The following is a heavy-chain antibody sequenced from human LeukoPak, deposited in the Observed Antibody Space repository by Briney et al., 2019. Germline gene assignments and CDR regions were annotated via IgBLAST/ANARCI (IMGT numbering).Heavy chain of an antibody. CDR2: IIPIFGTA. CDR3: ARTRSSGWSRTRLDAFDI. J-gene: IGHJ3*02. D-gene: IGHD6-19*01. V-gene: IGHV1-69*13. CDR1: GGTFSSYA. Sequence: GASVKVSCKASGGTFSSYAISWVRQAPGQGLEWMGGIIPIFGTANYAQKFQGRVTITADESTSTAYMELSSLRSEDTAVYYCARTRSSGWSRTRLDAFDIWGQGTMVTVSS.